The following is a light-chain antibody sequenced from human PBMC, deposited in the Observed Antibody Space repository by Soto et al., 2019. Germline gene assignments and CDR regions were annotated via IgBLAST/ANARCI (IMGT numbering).Light chain of an antibody. CDR1: QSLVHSDGNTY. CDR3: MQATQYRPYT. CDR2: KVS. V-gene: IGKV2-24*01. Sequence: DIVLTQTPLSSPVTLGQPASISCRSSQSLVHSDGNTYLSWLQQRPGQPPRLLISKVSNRFSGVPHRFSGSGAETDFSLEISRVEAEDVGVYYCMQATQYRPYTFGQGTKLEIK. J-gene: IGKJ2*01.